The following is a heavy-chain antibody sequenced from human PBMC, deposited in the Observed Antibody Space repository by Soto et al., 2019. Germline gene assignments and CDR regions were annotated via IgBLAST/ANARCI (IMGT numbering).Heavy chain of an antibody. CDR2: ISAYNGNT. CDR3: ARGRLSLVVPADSPNNWFDP. V-gene: IGHV1-18*04. J-gene: IGHJ5*02. D-gene: IGHD2-2*01. CDR1: GYTFTSYG. Sequence: GASVKVSCKASGYTFTSYGISWVRQAPGQGLEWMGWISAYNGNTNYAQKLQGRVTMTTDTSTSTAHMELRSLRSDDTAVYYCARGRLSLVVPADSPNNWFDPWGQGTLVTVSS.